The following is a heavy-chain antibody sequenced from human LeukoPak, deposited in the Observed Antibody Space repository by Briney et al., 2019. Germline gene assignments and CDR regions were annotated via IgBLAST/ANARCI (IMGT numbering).Heavy chain of an antibody. D-gene: IGHD6-13*01. CDR1: GFTFSSYS. J-gene: IGHJ4*02. Sequence: GGSLRLSCAASGFTFSSYSMNWVRQAPGKGLEWVSAISGSGGSTYYADSVKGRFTISRDNSKNTLYLQMNSLRAEDTAVYYCAKYDSSSWYFALPDYWGLGTLVTVSS. CDR2: ISGSGGST. V-gene: IGHV3-23*01. CDR3: AKYDSSSWYFALPDY.